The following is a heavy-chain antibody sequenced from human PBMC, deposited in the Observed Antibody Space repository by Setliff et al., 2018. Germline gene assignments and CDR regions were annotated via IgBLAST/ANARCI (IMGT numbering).Heavy chain of an antibody. CDR2: IGHTGSI. Sequence: SETLSLTCTVSGYSISSGYIWGWIRQPPGKGLEWVGNIGHTGSINYNPSLKSRLTISRDTSKNQVSLKLNSVTATDTAVYYCARYDSSGYSENYYFDYWGQGTLVTVSS. J-gene: IGHJ4*02. CDR1: GYSISSGYI. D-gene: IGHD3-22*01. V-gene: IGHV4-38-2*02. CDR3: ARYDSSGYSENYYFDY.